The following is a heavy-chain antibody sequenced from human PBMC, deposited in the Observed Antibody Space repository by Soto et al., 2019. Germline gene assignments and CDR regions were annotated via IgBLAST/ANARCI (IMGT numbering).Heavy chain of an antibody. CDR2: INHSGST. D-gene: IGHD2-15*01. Sequence: SETLTLTCAVYGGSFSGYYWGWIRQPPGKGLEWIGEINHSGSTNYNPSFKSRVTISVDTSKIQFSLKLSSVTAADTAVYYCARSRPKSCYYDGMGVWGQGTTVTVSS. CDR3: ARSRPKSCYYDGMGV. J-gene: IGHJ6*02. V-gene: IGHV4-34*01. CDR1: GGSFSGYY.